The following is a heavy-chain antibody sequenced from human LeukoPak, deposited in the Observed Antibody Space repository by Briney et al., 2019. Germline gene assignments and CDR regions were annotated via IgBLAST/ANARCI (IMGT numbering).Heavy chain of an antibody. CDR3: AKAPRVFASWFDP. CDR2: IMPIFGTS. Sequence: GASVKVSCKASGGTFSSYAISWVRQAPGQGLEWTGGIMPIFGTSNYAQKFQGRVTITADESTRTAYMELSSLRSEDTAVYYCAKAPRVFASWFDPWGQGTLVTVSS. V-gene: IGHV1-69*13. D-gene: IGHD2-21*01. CDR1: GGTFSSYA. J-gene: IGHJ5*02.